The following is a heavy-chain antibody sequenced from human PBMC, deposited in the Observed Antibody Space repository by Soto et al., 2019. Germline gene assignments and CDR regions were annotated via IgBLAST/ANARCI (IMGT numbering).Heavy chain of an antibody. CDR3: AKPLRYYNTEYHRDGFDV. Sequence: EVKLLESGGGLVQPGGSMRLSCEASGFPFWTYSMSWVRQAPRKGLEWVSGISGSGTATYYTDSVKGRFTVSRANSKDTLFLQLNTLRVEATAVYYCAKPLRYYNTEYHRDGFDVWCPGPAVTVSS. V-gene: IGHV3-23*01. D-gene: IGHD3-10*01. CDR2: ISGSGTAT. CDR1: GFPFWTYS. J-gene: IGHJ3*01.